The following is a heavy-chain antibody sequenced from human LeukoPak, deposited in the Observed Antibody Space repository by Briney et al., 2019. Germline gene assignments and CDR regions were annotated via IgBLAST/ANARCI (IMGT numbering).Heavy chain of an antibody. CDR1: GGSISSYY. CDR2: IYYSGST. J-gene: IGHJ4*02. V-gene: IGHV4-59*08. Sequence: PSETLSLTCTVSGGSISSYYWSWIRRPPGKGLEWIGYIYYSGSTNYNPSLKSRVTISVDTSKNQFSLKLSSVTAADTAVYYCASSPRSGYPYGYWGQGTLVTVSS. D-gene: IGHD3-3*01. CDR3: ASSPRSGYPYGY.